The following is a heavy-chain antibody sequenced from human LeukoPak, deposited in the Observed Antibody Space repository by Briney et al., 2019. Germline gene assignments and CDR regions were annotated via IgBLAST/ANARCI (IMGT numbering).Heavy chain of an antibody. V-gene: IGHV1-2*02. CDR1: GYTFTDYY. D-gene: IGHD6-6*01. CDR3: ARLEYNTSSLGA. CDR2: INPNSGGT. J-gene: IGHJ5*02. Sequence: ASVKVSCEASGYTFTDYYIHWVRQAPGQGLEWMGWINPNSGGTNYAQKFQGRVTMTRDTSFTTAYMELNRLRSDDTALYSCARLEYNTSSLGAWGQGTLVTVSS.